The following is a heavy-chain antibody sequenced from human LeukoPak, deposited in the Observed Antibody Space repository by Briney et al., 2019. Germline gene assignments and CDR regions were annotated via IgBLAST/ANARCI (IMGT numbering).Heavy chain of an antibody. CDR2: FDPEDGET. V-gene: IGHV1-24*01. Sequence: ASVKVSCKVSGYTLTELSMHWVRQAPGRGLEWMGGFDPEDGETIYAQKFQGRVTMTRDTSTSTVYMELSSLRSEDTAVYYCARDYEIVVVVAANPRPKYYFDYWGQGTLVTVSS. CDR1: GYTLTELS. J-gene: IGHJ4*02. D-gene: IGHD2-15*01. CDR3: ARDYEIVVVVAANPRPKYYFDY.